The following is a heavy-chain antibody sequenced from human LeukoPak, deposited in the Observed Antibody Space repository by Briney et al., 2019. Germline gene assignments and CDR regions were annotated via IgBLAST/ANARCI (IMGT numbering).Heavy chain of an antibody. D-gene: IGHD2/OR15-2a*01. J-gene: IGHJ3*02. CDR2: VYPGYSDT. CDR3: VRRGYCDGTGGCHSNPFDI. V-gene: IGHV5-51*01. Sequence: GESLKISCQGSGYSFTSGYSFAVYWIGWVRQMPGKTLEWMGIVYPGYSDTRHSPSFQAQVTISVDTSISPAYLQWSSLKASDTAIYYCVRRGYCDGTGGCHSNPFDIWGQGTMVTVSS. CDR1: GYSFTSGYSFAVYW.